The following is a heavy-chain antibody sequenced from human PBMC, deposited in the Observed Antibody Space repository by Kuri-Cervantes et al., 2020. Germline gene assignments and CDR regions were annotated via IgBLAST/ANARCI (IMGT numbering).Heavy chain of an antibody. CDR1: GFTFSSYG. Sequence: GESLKISCAASGFTFSSYGMHWVRQAPGKGLEWVAVIWYDGSNKYYADSVKGRFTISRDNSKNTLYLQMNSLRAEDTAVYYCTTPDYYDSSGYYYDYWGQGTLVTVSS. V-gene: IGHV3-33*01. CDR3: TTPDYYDSSGYYYDY. CDR2: IWYDGSNK. D-gene: IGHD3-22*01. J-gene: IGHJ4*02.